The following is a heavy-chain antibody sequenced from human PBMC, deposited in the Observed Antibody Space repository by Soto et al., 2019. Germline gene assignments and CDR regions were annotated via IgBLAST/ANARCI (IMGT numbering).Heavy chain of an antibody. Sequence: LETLSLTCTVSGDSISTFYWSWIRQPPGKGLEWIGYIYYTGNTNYNPSLKSRVTMSVDTSKKQFSLKLTSVNAADTAVYYCARQRGNYFDYWGQGSLVTVSS. J-gene: IGHJ4*02. D-gene: IGHD3-10*01. CDR2: IYYTGNT. CDR1: GDSISTFY. CDR3: ARQRGNYFDY. V-gene: IGHV4-59*01.